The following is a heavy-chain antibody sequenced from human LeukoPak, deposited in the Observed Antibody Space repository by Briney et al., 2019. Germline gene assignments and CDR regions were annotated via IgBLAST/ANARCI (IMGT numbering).Heavy chain of an antibody. Sequence: PSETLSLTCTASGGSIRSSSSNWGWIRQPPGKGLEWSGSIYYSGSTYYNPSLRSRVTISVDTSKNQFSLNLSSVTAADTAVYYCASHDVGAGYAPAYWGQGTLVTVSS. D-gene: IGHD3-9*01. CDR1: GGSIRSSSSN. J-gene: IGHJ4*02. CDR3: ASHDVGAGYAPAY. V-gene: IGHV4-39*01. CDR2: IYYSGST.